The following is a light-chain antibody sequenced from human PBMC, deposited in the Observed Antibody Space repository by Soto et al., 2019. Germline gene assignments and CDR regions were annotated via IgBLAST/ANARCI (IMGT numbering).Light chain of an antibody. J-gene: IGLJ2*01. Sequence: QSVLNQPPSASAAPGQKVTISCSGSSFNIGSNAVNWYQQLPRTAPKLLIYTSTQRPSGVPDRFSGSKSGTSASLAISGLQSDDEAYYFYAAWDESLNALLFVGGIKLTVL. V-gene: IGLV1-44*01. CDR1: SFNIGSNA. CDR2: TST. CDR3: AAWDESLNALL.